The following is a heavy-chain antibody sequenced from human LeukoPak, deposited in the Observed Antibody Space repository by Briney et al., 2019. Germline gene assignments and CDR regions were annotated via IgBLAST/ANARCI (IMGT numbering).Heavy chain of an antibody. CDR2: ISDSGSNK. J-gene: IGHJ4*02. D-gene: IGHD3-10*01. CDR3: ARGGDSYVSGSYYAYFDY. CDR1: GFNFNSYT. V-gene: IGHV3-30*04. Sequence: GGSLRLSCSASGFNFNSYTIHWVRQAPGKGLEWVSLISDSGSNKFYVDSVKGRFTISRDNSKNTMYLQMNSLRPEDTAVYYCARGGDSYVSGSYYAYFDYWGQGTRVTVSS.